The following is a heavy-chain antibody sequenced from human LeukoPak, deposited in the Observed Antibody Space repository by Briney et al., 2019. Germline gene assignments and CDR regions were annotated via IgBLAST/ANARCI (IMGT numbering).Heavy chain of an antibody. D-gene: IGHD3-22*01. J-gene: IGHJ4*02. CDR2: IYHSGST. Sequence: SETLSLTCAVSGGSISSSNWWSWVRQPPGKGLEWIGEIYHSGSTNYNPSLKSRVTISVDKSKNQFSLKLSSVTAADTAVYYCAKDPRNYYDSSGYVWGQGTLVTVSS. CDR3: AKDPRNYYDSSGYV. CDR1: GGSISSSNW. V-gene: IGHV4-4*02.